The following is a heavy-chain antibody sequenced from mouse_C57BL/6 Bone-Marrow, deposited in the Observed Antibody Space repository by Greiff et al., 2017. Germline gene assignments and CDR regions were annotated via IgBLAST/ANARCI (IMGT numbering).Heavy chain of an antibody. Sequence: QVQLQQSGAELARPGASVKLSCKASGYTFTSYGISWVKQRTGQGLEWIGEIYPRSGNTYYNEKFKGKATLTADKSSSTADMELRSLTSEDSAVYFCARKGDYRAWFAYWGQGTMVTVSA. CDR1: GYTFTSYG. J-gene: IGHJ3*01. V-gene: IGHV1-81*01. CDR2: IYPRSGNT. D-gene: IGHD2-13*01. CDR3: ARKGDYRAWFAY.